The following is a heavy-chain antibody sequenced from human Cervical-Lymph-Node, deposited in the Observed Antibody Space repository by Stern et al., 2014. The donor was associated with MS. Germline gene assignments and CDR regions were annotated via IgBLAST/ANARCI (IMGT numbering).Heavy chain of an antibody. CDR3: ASAYSSSHYYFDY. J-gene: IGHJ4*02. V-gene: IGHV3-33*01. CDR2: IWYDGSNT. CDR1: GFSFSRYA. Sequence: VQLVESGGGVVQPGRSLRLSCAASGFSFSRYAMHWVRQAPGKGLEWVALIWYDGSNTYYADSVTGRFTISRDNFKNTLYLQMNSLRPEDTAVYYCASAYSSSHYYFDYWGQGTLVTVSS. D-gene: IGHD6-13*01.